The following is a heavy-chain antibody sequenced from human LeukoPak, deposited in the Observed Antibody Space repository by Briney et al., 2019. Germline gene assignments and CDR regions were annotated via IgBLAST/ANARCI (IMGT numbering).Heavy chain of an antibody. J-gene: IGHJ3*02. CDR3: ARGLRFHMVRGVDRTFDI. CDR2: INHSGST. CDR1: GGSISSYY. D-gene: IGHD3-10*01. Sequence: SETLSLTCTVSGGSISSYYWSWIRQPAGKGLEWIGEINHSGSTNYNPSLKSRVTISVDTSKNQFSLKLSSVTAADTAVYYCARGLRFHMVRGVDRTFDIWGQGTMVTVSS. V-gene: IGHV4-34*01.